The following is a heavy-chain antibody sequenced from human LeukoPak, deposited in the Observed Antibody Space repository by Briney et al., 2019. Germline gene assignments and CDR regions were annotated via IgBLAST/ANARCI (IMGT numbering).Heavy chain of an antibody. CDR1: GGSFSGYY. Sequence: PSETLSLTCAAYGGSFSGYYWSWIRQPAGKGLEWIARIYTSGNTNYNPSLKSRVTISADTSKNQFSLKLSSVTAADTAVYYCARESDYYDSSGSFYYYYYMDVWGKGTTVTISS. J-gene: IGHJ6*03. CDR3: ARESDYYDSSGSFYYYYYMDV. CDR2: IYTSGNT. D-gene: IGHD3-22*01. V-gene: IGHV4-4*07.